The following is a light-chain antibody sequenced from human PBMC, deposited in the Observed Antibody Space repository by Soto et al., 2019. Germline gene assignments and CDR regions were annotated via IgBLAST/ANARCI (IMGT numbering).Light chain of an antibody. CDR2: DVS. Sequence: QSVLTQPASVSGAPAQSFTISGTGTSSDVGGYNYVSWYQQHPGKAPKFMIYDVSNRPSGVSNRFSGSKSGNTASLTISGLQAEDEADYYCCSYTTSNTRQIVFGTGTKVTVL. CDR1: SSDVGGYNY. J-gene: IGLJ1*01. V-gene: IGLV2-14*01. CDR3: CSYTTSNTRQIV.